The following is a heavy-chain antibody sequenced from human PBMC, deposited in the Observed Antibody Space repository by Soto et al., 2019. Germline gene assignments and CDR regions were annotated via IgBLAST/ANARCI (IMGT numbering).Heavy chain of an antibody. CDR3: AREVVRGVIITRGPFDP. J-gene: IGHJ5*02. V-gene: IGHV1-2*04. D-gene: IGHD3-10*01. CDR1: VYTFTVYY. Sequence: ASVTVSCTASVYTFTVYYIHCVRQAPSQGLEWMGWINPNSGGTNYAQKFQGWVTMTRDTSISTAYMELSRLRSDDTAVYYCAREVVRGVIITRGPFDPWVQGTLVTVSS. CDR2: INPNSGGT.